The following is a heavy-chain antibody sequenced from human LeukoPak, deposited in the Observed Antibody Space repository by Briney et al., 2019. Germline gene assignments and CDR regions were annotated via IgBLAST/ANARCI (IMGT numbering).Heavy chain of an antibody. CDR1: GFTFNTYS. D-gene: IGHD3-10*02. V-gene: IGHV3-48*01. Sequence: AGGSLRLSCEASGFTFNTYSMTWVRQAPGKGLEWLSYIGSSSSAIYYADSVKGRFTISRDNVKNSLYLQMNSLRAEDTAVYYCSELGITMIGGVWGKGTTVTISS. CDR3: SELGITMIGGV. CDR2: IGSSSSAI. J-gene: IGHJ6*04.